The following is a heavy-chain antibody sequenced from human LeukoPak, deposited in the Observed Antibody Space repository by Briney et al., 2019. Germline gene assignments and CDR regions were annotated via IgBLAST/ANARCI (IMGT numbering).Heavy chain of an antibody. J-gene: IGHJ2*01. D-gene: IGHD3-22*01. CDR3: ASLAYYYDSSGYYWYFDL. CDR1: GGSISSSSYY. CDR2: IYYSGST. V-gene: IGHV4-39*01. Sequence: SETLSLTCTVSGGSISSSSYYWGWIRQPPGKGLEWIGSIYYSGSTYYNPSLKSRVTISVDTSKNQFSLKLSSVTAADTAVYYCASLAYYYDSSGYYWYFDLWGRGTLVTVSS.